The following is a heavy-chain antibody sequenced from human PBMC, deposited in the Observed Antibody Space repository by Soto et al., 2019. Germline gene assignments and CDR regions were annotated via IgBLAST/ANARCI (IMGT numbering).Heavy chain of an antibody. Sequence: QVQLVESGGGVVQPGRSLRLSCAASGFTFSSYGMHWVHQAPGKGLGWVAVIWYDGRNKYYADSVKGRFTISRDNSKNTLYLQMNSRRAEDTAVYYCARDYLVIPHRVIDYWGQGTLVTVSS. V-gene: IGHV3-33*01. J-gene: IGHJ4*02. CDR3: ARDYLVIPHRVIDY. D-gene: IGHD2-15*01. CDR1: GFTFSSYG. CDR2: IWYDGRNK.